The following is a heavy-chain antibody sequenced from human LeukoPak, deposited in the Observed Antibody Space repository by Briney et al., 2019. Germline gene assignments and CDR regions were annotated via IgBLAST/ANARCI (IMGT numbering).Heavy chain of an antibody. J-gene: IGHJ4*02. CDR1: GYSISSSNW. D-gene: IGHD5-24*01. Sequence: PSETLSLTCGVSGYSISSSNWWGWIRQPPGKGLEWIGYIYYSGSTNYNPSLKSRVTTSVDTSKNQFSLKLSSVTAADTAVYYCARMPEMATTFDYWGQGTLVTVSS. CDR3: ARMPEMATTFDY. V-gene: IGHV4-28*01. CDR2: IYYSGST.